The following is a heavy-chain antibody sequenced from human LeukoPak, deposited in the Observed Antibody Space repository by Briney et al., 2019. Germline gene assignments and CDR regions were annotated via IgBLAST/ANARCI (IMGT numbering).Heavy chain of an antibody. D-gene: IGHD3-22*01. Sequence: KPSETLSLTCTVSGGSISSNSYYWGWIRQPPGKGLEWIGSIYYSGSTYYNPSLKSRVTISVDTSKNQFSLKLSSVTAADTAVYYCARTCYYDSSGYYLIDYWGQGTLVTVSS. J-gene: IGHJ4*02. CDR1: GGSISSNSYY. V-gene: IGHV4-39*01. CDR2: IYYSGST. CDR3: ARTCYYDSSGYYLIDY.